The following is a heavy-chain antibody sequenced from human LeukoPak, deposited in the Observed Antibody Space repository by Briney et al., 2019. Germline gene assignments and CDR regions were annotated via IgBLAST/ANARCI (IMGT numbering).Heavy chain of an antibody. V-gene: IGHV4-39*07. CDR1: GDSISSSSYY. CDR2: IYYSGRT. J-gene: IGHJ6*03. D-gene: IGHD3-9*01. Sequence: PSETLSLTCTVSGDSISSSSYYWGWLRQPPGKGLEWIGSIYYSGRTYYSPSLKSRVTISVDTSKNQFSLKLSSVTAADTAVYYCARVLLRYFDWLSGGDYYYYYMDVWGKGTTVTVSS. CDR3: ARVLLRYFDWLSGGDYYYYYMDV.